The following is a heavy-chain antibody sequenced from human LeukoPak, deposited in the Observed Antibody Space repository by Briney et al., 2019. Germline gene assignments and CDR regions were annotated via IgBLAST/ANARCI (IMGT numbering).Heavy chain of an antibody. V-gene: IGHV3-30*02. CDR3: AKPASMGAASSAFEF. Sequence: GGSLTLSCAASGFNFSSYGMHWVRQAPGKGLEWVTFIRFDGTNKYYADSVKGRFTISRDNSKNILYLQMNSLRGDDTAVYYCAKPASMGAASSAFEFWGQGTMVSVSS. CDR1: GFNFSSYG. D-gene: IGHD3-16*01. CDR2: IRFDGTNK. J-gene: IGHJ3*01.